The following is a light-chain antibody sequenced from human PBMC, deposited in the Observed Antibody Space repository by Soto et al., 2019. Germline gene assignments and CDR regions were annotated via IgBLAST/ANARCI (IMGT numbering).Light chain of an antibody. CDR2: DAS. J-gene: IGKJ5*01. CDR3: QQRQYWPPIT. V-gene: IGKV3-11*01. Sequence: VLTQSPATLSLSPGERATLSCRASLNVNSYLAWYQRKPGQAPRLLIYDASNRAAGIPARFSGSGSGTDFTLTISSLEPEDFAIYYCQQRQYWPPITFGQGTRLE. CDR1: LNVNSY.